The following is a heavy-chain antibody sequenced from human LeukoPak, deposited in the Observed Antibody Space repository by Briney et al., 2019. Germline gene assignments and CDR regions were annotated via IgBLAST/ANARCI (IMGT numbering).Heavy chain of an antibody. CDR2: IIPIFGTT. CDR3: ARGTLVTKFLFDY. Sequence: SVKVSCKASGGSFNRNVINWVRQAPGQGPEWMGGIIPIFGTTNYAQRFQGRVTITADESTSTAYMELSSLRSEDTAVYYCARGTLVTKFLFDYWGQGTLVTVSS. J-gene: IGHJ4*02. D-gene: IGHD4-17*01. V-gene: IGHV1-69*13. CDR1: GGSFNRNV.